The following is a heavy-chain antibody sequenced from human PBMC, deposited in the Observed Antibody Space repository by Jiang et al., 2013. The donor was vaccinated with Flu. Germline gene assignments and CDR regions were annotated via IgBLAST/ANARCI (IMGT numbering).Heavy chain of an antibody. Sequence: SCAASGFTFSSYAMSWVRQAPGKGLEWVSAISGSGGSTYYADSVKGRFTISRDNSKNTLYLQMNSLRAEDTAVYYCAKGTYYYDSSGSAYFDYWGQGTLVTVSS. CDR3: AKGTYYYDSSGSAYFDY. V-gene: IGHV3-23*01. J-gene: IGHJ4*02. CDR2: ISGSGGST. D-gene: IGHD3-22*01. CDR1: GFTFSSYA.